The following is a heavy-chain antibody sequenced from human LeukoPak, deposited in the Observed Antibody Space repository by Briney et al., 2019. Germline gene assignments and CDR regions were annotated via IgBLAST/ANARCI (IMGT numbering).Heavy chain of an antibody. CDR1: GGTFSSYA. CDR2: IIPIFGTA. D-gene: IGHD2-15*01. V-gene: IGHV1-69*13. CDR3: ARAAVVVVVAATSWFDP. Sequence: GASVKVSCKASGGTFSSYAISWVRQAPGQGLEWMGGIIPIFGTANYAQKFQGRVTITADESTSTAYMELGSLRSEDTAVYYCARAAVVVVVAATSWFDPWGQGTLVTVSS. J-gene: IGHJ5*02.